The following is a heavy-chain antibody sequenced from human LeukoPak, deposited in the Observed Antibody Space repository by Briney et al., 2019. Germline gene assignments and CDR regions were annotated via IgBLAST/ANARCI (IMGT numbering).Heavy chain of an antibody. Sequence: ASVKVSCKASGYTFSRHWIHWVRQAPGQGLEWMAIINPSDGSTSYAQKFQGRVSLSRDTSTNTVNMELSSLKSEDTAVHYCARDHSDAAILTWWFDPWGQGTLVIVSS. D-gene: IGHD2-2*02. CDR1: GYTFSRHW. V-gene: IGHV1-46*01. J-gene: IGHJ5*02. CDR3: ARDHSDAAILTWWFDP. CDR2: INPSDGST.